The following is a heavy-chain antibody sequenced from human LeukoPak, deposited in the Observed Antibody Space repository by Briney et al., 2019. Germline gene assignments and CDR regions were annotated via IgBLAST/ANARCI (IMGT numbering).Heavy chain of an antibody. CDR1: GFTFSSYA. CDR2: ISYDGSNK. D-gene: IGHD3-10*01. Sequence: GESLRLSCAASGFTFSSYAMHWVRQAPGKGLEWVAVISYDGSNKYYADSVKGRFTISRDNSKNTLYLQMNSLRAEDTAVYYCARVTGSGSYYAGWFDPWGQGTLVTVSS. V-gene: IGHV3-30*01. CDR3: ARVTGSGSYYAGWFDP. J-gene: IGHJ5*02.